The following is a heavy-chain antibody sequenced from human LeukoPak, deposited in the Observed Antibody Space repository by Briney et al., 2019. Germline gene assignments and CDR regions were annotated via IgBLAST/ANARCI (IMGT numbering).Heavy chain of an antibody. CDR3: AKGNGYSYGRYYFDY. Sequence: GGSLRLSCAASGFTFSSYAMGWVGQAPGKGLEWVSAITASGGNTYYAASVKGRFTISRDNSKNTLYLQVNSLRAEDTAVYYCAKGNGYSYGRYYFDYWGQGTLVTVSS. CDR1: GFTFSSYA. J-gene: IGHJ4*02. CDR2: ITASGGNT. D-gene: IGHD5-18*01. V-gene: IGHV3-23*01.